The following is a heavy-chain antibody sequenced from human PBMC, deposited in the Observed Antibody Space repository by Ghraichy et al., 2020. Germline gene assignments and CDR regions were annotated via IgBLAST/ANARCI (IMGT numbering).Heavy chain of an antibody. V-gene: IGHV1-18*04. D-gene: IGHD6-19*01. CDR1: GYTFTTYA. Sequence: ASVKGSCKASGYTFTTYAISWVRQAPGQGLEWMGWINPYNGNTNYAQKLQGRVTMTTDTSTSTAYMELRSLRSDDTAVYYCARLRPSGWYPEYFQHWGQGTLVTVSS. CDR2: INPYNGNT. CDR3: ARLRPSGWYPEYFQH. J-gene: IGHJ1*01.